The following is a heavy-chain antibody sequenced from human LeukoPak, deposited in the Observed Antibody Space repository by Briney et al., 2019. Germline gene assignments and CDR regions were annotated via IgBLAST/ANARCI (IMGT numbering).Heavy chain of an antibody. Sequence: GGSLRLSCAASGFTFSGHTMAWVRQAPGRGLEWVSAIPGSADTTHYADSVKGRFRISRDNSKDTLFLQMNSLRAEDTAVYYCARDPNGDYIGAFDMWGPGTMVTVSS. CDR2: IPGSADTT. CDR1: GFTFSGHT. J-gene: IGHJ3*02. CDR3: ARDPNGDYIGAFDM. D-gene: IGHD4-17*01. V-gene: IGHV3-23*01.